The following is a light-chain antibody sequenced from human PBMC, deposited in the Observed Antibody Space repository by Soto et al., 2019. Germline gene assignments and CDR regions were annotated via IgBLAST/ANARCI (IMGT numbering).Light chain of an antibody. CDR2: EVS. CDR3: SSYADTNNLI. V-gene: IGLV2-8*01. J-gene: IGLJ2*01. Sequence: QSALTQPPSASGSPGQSVSISCTGTSSDVGAYNYVSWYQRHPGKAPKLMIYEVSKRPSGVPHRFSGSKSGNTASLTVSGLQAEDEADYYCSSYADTNNLIFGGGTKLTVL. CDR1: SSDVGAYNY.